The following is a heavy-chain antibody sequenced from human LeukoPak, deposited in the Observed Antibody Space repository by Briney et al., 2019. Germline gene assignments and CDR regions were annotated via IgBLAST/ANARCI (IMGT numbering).Heavy chain of an antibody. CDR1: GYTFTGYF. CDR2: LNPDRGGT. J-gene: IGHJ2*01. Sequence: ASVKVSCKASGYTFTGYFIHWVRQAPGQGLEWMGWLNPDRGGTNYAQRFQGRVTMTRDTSTSTTYMELSRLRSDDTAMYYCVREARGWYLDVWGRGTLVTVSS. CDR3: VREARGWYLDV. V-gene: IGHV1-2*02. D-gene: IGHD6-6*01.